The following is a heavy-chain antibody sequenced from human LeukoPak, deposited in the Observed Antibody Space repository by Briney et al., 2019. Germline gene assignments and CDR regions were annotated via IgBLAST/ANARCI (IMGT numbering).Heavy chain of an antibody. V-gene: IGHV3-53*01. CDR2: IYSGGST. CDR3: AREYYYGSGSYG. Sequence: GGSLRLSCAASGFTVSSNYMSWVRQAPGKGLEWVSVIYSGGSTYYADSVKGRFTISRDNSKNTLYLQKNSLRAEDTAVYYCAREYYYGSGSYGWGQGTLVTVSS. D-gene: IGHD3-10*01. CDR1: GFTVSSNY. J-gene: IGHJ4*02.